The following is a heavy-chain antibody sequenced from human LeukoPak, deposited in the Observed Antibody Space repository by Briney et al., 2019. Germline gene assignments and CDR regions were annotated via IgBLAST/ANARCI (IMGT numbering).Heavy chain of an antibody. D-gene: IGHD5-18*01. CDR3: AMWIQVWKFDY. CDR2: IWYDGSNK. V-gene: IGHV3-33*01. Sequence: PGGSLRLSCAASGFTFSSYGMHWVRQAPGKGLEWVAVIWYDGSNKYYADSVKGRFTISRDNSKNTLYLQTNSLRAEDTAVYYCAMWIQVWKFDYWGQGTLVTVSS. CDR1: GFTFSSYG. J-gene: IGHJ4*02.